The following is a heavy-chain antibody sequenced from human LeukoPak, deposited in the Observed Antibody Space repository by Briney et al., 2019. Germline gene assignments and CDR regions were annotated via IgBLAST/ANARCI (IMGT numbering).Heavy chain of an antibody. CDR2: IYYSGST. D-gene: IGHD6-19*01. CDR1: GGSISSSSYY. V-gene: IGHV4-39*01. J-gene: IGHJ5*02. Sequence: PSEALSLTCTVSGGSISSSSYYWAWIRQPPGKGLEWIGSIYYSGSTYYNPSLKSRVTISVDTSKNQFSLKLSSVTAADTAVYYCAKKSSGWYGWFDPWGQGTLVTVSS. CDR3: AKKSSGWYGWFDP.